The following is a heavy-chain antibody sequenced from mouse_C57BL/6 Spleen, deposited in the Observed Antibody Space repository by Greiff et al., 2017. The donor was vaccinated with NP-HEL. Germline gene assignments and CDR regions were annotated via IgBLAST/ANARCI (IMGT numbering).Heavy chain of an antibody. Sequence: VQRVESGPGLVQPSQSLSITCTVSGFSLTSYGVHWVRQSPGKGLEWLGVIWSGGSTDYNAAFISRLSISKDNSKSKVFFKMNSLQADDTAIYYCARNRVYSNYIYYAMDYWGQGTSVTVSS. D-gene: IGHD2-5*01. CDR2: IWSGGST. J-gene: IGHJ4*01. CDR3: ARNRVYSNYIYYAMDY. V-gene: IGHV2-2*01. CDR1: GFSLTSYG.